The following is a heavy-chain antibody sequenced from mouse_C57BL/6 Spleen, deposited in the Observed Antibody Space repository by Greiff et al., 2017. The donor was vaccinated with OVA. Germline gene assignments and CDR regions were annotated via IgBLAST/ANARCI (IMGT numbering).Heavy chain of an antibody. CDR1: GYSITSGYY. D-gene: IGHD3-2*02. CDR2: ISYDGSN. V-gene: IGHV3-6*01. CDR3: ARDLSGYGAY. J-gene: IGHJ3*01. Sequence: EVQLQQSGPGLVKPSQSLSLTCSVTGYSITSGYYWNWIRQFPGNKLEWMGYISYDGSNNYNPSLKNRISITRDTSKNQFFLKLNSVTTEDTATYYCARDLSGYGAYWGQGTLVTVSA.